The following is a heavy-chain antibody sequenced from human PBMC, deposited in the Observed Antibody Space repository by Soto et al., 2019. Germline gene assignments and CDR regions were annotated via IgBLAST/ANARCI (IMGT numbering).Heavy chain of an antibody. CDR1: GFTFSSYA. V-gene: IGHV3-23*01. D-gene: IGHD3-22*01. Sequence: VGSLRLSCAASGFTFSSYAMSWVRQAPGKGLEWVSAISGSGGSTYYADSVKGRFTISRDNSKNTLYLQMNSLRAEDTAVYYCANSYDSSGYPGYWGQRTLVTVSS. CDR3: ANSYDSSGYPGY. CDR2: ISGSGGST. J-gene: IGHJ4*02.